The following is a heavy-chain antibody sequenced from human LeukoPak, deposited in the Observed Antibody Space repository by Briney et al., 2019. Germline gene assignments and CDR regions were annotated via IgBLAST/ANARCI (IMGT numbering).Heavy chain of an antibody. CDR1: GGSISSGSYY. D-gene: IGHD3-3*01. Sequence: SETLSLTCTVSGGSISSGSYYWSWIRQPAGKGLEWIGRIYTSGSTNYNPSLKSRVTISVDTSKNQFSLKLSSVTAADTAVYYCARDPTFEYYDFWSAIQGDAFDIWGQGTMVTVSS. CDR2: IYTSGST. V-gene: IGHV4-61*02. CDR3: ARDPTFEYYDFWSAIQGDAFDI. J-gene: IGHJ3*02.